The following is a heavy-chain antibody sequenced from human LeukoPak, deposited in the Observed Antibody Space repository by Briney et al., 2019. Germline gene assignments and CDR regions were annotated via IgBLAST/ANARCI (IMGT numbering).Heavy chain of an antibody. CDR1: GFTFSSYD. CDR3: ARGYYDILTGYHPLDY. CDR2: IGTAGDT. V-gene: IGHV3-13*01. D-gene: IGHD3-9*01. J-gene: IGHJ4*02. Sequence: AGGSLRLPCAASGFTFSSYDMHWVRQATGKGLEWVSAIGTAGDTYYPGSVKGRFTISRENAKNSLYLQMNSLSAGDTAVYYCARGYYDILTGYHPLDYWGQGTLVTVSS.